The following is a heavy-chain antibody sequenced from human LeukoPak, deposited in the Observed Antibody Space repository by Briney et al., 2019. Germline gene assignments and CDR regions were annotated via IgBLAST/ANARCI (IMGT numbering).Heavy chain of an antibody. V-gene: IGHV4-34*01. Sequence: GPLKLSCAASGFTFSSYSMTWVGQAPGKGLEWIGEINHSGSTNYNPSLKSRVTISVDTSKNQFSLKLSSVTAADTAVYYCARGGRWSYYYMDVWGKGTTVTVSS. J-gene: IGHJ6*03. D-gene: IGHD5-24*01. CDR1: GFTFSSYS. CDR3: ARGGRWSYYYMDV. CDR2: INHSGST.